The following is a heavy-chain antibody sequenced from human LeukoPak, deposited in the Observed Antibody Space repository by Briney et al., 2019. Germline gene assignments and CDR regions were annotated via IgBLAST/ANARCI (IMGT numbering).Heavy chain of an antibody. CDR2: IYYSGST. CDR3: ARRRDAFDI. Sequence: SETLSLTCTVSGGSISSYYWSWIRQPPGKGLEWTGYIYYSGSTNYNPSLKSRVTISVDTSKNQFSLKLSSVTAADTAVYYCARRRDAFDIWGQGTMVTVSS. CDR1: GGSISSYY. V-gene: IGHV4-59*08. J-gene: IGHJ3*02.